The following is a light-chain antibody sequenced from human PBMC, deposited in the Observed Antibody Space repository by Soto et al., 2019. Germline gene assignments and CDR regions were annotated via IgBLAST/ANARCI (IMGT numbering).Light chain of an antibody. CDR1: QTVRNNY. V-gene: IGKV3-20*01. Sequence: ELVLTQSPGTLSLSPGERATLSCRTSQTVRNNYLAWYQQKPGQAPRLLICDASSRATGIPDRFSGGGSGTDFTLTISRLEPEDFAVYYCQQFSSYPLTFGGGTKVDI. CDR2: DAS. J-gene: IGKJ4*01. CDR3: QQFSSYPLT.